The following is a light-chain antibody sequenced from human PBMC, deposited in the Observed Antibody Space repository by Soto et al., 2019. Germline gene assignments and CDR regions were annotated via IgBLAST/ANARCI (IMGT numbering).Light chain of an antibody. J-gene: IGKJ1*01. Sequence: IILTQSPDTLSLSPWEGATLSCRASQTVSSNYLAWCQQRPGQAPRLLIYGASTRAAGIPDRFSGSGSGTEFTLTISSLQSEDFAVYYCHQYDSWPPWTFGQGTKVDIK. CDR3: HQYDSWPPWT. V-gene: IGKV3-20*01. CDR1: QTVSSNY. CDR2: GAS.